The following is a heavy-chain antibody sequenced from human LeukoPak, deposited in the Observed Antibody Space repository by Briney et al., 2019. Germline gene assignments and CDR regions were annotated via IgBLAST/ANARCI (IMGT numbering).Heavy chain of an antibody. CDR1: GYTFSDNY. CDR3: TREDY. Sequence: ASVKLSCKASGYTFSDNYIHWMRQASGQGFEWMGWIHPHSGGAVYAQKFQGRVTVTRDTSISTVYMELNSLKSDDTAVYYCTREDYWGQGTLVIVSS. V-gene: IGHV1-2*02. CDR2: IHPHSGGA. D-gene: IGHD3-10*01. J-gene: IGHJ4*02.